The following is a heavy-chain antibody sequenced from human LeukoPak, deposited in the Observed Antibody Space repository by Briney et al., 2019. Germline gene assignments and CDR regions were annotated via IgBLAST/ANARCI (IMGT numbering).Heavy chain of an antibody. CDR2: ISAYNGNT. D-gene: IGHD3-22*01. J-gene: IGHJ4*02. V-gene: IGHV1-18*01. Sequence: GASVKVSRKASGYTFTSYGISWVRQAPGQGLEWMGWISAYNGNTNYAQKLQGRVTMTTDTSTSTAYMELRSLRSDDTAVYYCAREVLDYYDSSGYGYWGQGTLVTVSS. CDR1: GYTFTSYG. CDR3: AREVLDYYDSSGYGY.